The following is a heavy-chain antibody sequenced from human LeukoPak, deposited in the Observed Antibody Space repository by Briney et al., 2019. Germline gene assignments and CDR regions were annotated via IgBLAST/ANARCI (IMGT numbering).Heavy chain of an antibody. Sequence: GESLKISCKGSGYSFTKSWIGWVRQMPGKGLEWMGIIYPGDPDTTYSPSFQGQVTISAAKTISTAYLQWSSLRASDTAIYYCARRRGVTATLNYFDYWGQGTLVTVSS. CDR3: ARRRGVTATLNYFDY. V-gene: IGHV5-51*01. CDR1: GYSFTKSW. J-gene: IGHJ4*02. D-gene: IGHD2-21*02. CDR2: IYPGDPDT.